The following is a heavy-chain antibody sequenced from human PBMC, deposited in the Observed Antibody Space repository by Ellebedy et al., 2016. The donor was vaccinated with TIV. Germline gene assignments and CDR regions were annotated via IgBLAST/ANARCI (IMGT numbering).Heavy chain of an antibody. V-gene: IGHV1-3*01. CDR3: ARDWGWGGDY. CDR1: GYTFSSSK. D-gene: IGHD3-16*01. J-gene: IGHJ4*02. CDR2: INAGNGNT. Sequence: AASVKVSCKASGYTFSSSKMHWVRQAPGQRLEWMGWINAGNGNTQHSQKFQGRVPLTRATSASTAYMELSSLRSEDTAVYYCARDWGWGGDYWGQGTLVTVSS.